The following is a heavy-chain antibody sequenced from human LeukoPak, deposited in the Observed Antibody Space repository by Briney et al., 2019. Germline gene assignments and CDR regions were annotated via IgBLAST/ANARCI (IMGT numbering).Heavy chain of an antibody. J-gene: IGHJ4*02. D-gene: IGHD5-18*01. CDR3: ARLGYSYGSTHLGD. Sequence: GGSLRLSCAASGCTFSDYYMSWIRQAPGKGLEWVSYISSSGSTVYYADSVKGRFTISRDNAKNSLYLQMNSLRAEDTAVYYCARLGYSYGSTHLGDWGQGTLVTVSS. V-gene: IGHV3-11*01. CDR1: GCTFSDYY. CDR2: ISSSGSTV.